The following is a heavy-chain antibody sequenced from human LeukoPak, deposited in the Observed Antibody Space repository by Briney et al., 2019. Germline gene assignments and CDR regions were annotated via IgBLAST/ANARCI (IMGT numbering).Heavy chain of an antibody. D-gene: IGHD3-22*01. CDR2: IKEDGSEK. Sequence: GESLRISCAASGFTFKNYWMTWVRQVPGKGLEWVARIKEDGSEKYHVDSVEGRFTISRDNAKSSLYLQMNSLGAEDTAVYYCARVGKLVVGNDITQSAFDIWGQGTMVTVSS. V-gene: IGHV3-7*03. J-gene: IGHJ3*02. CDR1: GFTFKNYW. CDR3: ARVGKLVVGNDITQSAFDI.